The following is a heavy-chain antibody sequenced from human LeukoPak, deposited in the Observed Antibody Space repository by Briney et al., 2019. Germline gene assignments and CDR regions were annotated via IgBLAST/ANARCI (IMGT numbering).Heavy chain of an antibody. CDR1: GFTFSSYS. Sequence: GGSLRLSCAASGFTFSSYSMNWVRQAPGKGLEWVSSISSSSSYIYYADSVKGRFTISRDNAKNSLYLQMNSLRAEDTAVYYCAREMGLPGYYYMDVWGKGTTVTVSS. CDR3: AREMGLPGYYYMDV. D-gene: IGHD2-8*01. CDR2: ISSSSSYI. J-gene: IGHJ6*03. V-gene: IGHV3-21*01.